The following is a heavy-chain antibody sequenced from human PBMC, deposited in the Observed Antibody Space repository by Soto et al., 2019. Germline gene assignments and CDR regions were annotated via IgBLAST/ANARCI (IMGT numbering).Heavy chain of an antibody. CDR3: ARDLKTVVRYFDWVTGFDP. CDR1: GFTFSSYA. V-gene: IGHV3-30-3*01. J-gene: IGHJ5*02. D-gene: IGHD3-9*01. Sequence: QVQLVESGGGVVQPGRSLRLSCAASGFTFSSYAMHWVRQAPGKGLEWVAVISYDGSNKYYADSVKGRFTISRDNSKNTLYLQMNSLRAEDTAVYYCARDLKTVVRYFDWVTGFDPWGQGTLVTVSS. CDR2: ISYDGSNK.